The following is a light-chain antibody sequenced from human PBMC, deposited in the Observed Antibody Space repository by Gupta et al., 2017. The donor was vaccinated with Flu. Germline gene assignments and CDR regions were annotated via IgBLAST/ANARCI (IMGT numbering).Light chain of an antibody. CDR1: KSVGSN. Sequence: ATLSVSPGERATLSCRASKSVGSNLAWYKQKPGQAPRLLIYGAATRGTGITARFSGSGYGKEFTLTISSRQAEDFAVYYCQQYNNWPPLTFGGGTKVEIK. V-gene: IGKV3-15*01. CDR3: QQYNNWPPLT. J-gene: IGKJ4*01. CDR2: GAA.